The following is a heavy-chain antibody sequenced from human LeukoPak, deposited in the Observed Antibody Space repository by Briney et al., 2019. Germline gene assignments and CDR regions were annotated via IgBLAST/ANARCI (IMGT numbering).Heavy chain of an antibody. J-gene: IGHJ5*02. Sequence: GGSLRLSCAASGFTFSSYSMNWVRQAPGKGLEWVSSISSSSYIYYADSVKGRFTVSRDNAKNSLYLQMNGLRGEDTAVYYCAKDRTGTTGRDWLDPWGQGTLVTVSS. D-gene: IGHD1-1*01. CDR1: GFTFSSYS. V-gene: IGHV3-21*04. CDR2: ISSSSYI. CDR3: AKDRTGTTGRDWLDP.